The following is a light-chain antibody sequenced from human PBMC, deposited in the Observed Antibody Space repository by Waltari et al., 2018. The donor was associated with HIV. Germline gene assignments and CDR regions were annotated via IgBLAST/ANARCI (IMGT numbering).Light chain of an antibody. CDR1: QIISSY. Sequence: DIQMTQSPSSLSASVGERVTITCRASQIISSYLNWYQQRPGKAPKLLIYRASSLQSGVPSRFSGSGSGTDFTLTISSLQPEDFATYYCQQSYSNPRSFGQGTNLEIK. V-gene: IGKV1-39*01. J-gene: IGKJ2*03. CDR3: QQSYSNPRS. CDR2: RAS.